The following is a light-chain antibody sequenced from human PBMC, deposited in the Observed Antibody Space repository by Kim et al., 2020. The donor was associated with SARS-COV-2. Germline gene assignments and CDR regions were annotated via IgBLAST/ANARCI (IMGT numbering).Light chain of an antibody. CDR1: SSDVAIYRF. Sequence: GQSDTNSCTGTSSDVAIYRFVSWYQQHPGKAPKLMVYDVSQRPSGVSNRFSGSKSGNTASLTISGLQAEDEADYYCSSYTTTSTLFGGGTQLTVL. CDR2: DVS. CDR3: SSYTTTSTL. J-gene: IGLJ2*01. V-gene: IGLV2-14*04.